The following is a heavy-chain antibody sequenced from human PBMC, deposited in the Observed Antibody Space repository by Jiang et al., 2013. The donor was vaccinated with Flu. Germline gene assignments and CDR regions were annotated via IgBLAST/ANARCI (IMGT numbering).Heavy chain of an antibody. J-gene: IGHJ4*02. CDR1: GFTFSSHA. Sequence: VQLLESGGGLVQPGGSLRLSCAASGFTFSSHAMTWVRQAPGKGLERVSSISDSGATTYYADSVRGRFTISRDNSKNTLYLQMNSLRAEDTAVYYCAKDLLPHIVVTKTFDYWGQGTLVTVSS. CDR2: ISDSGATT. D-gene: IGHD5-12*01. V-gene: IGHV3-23*01. CDR3: AKDLLPHIVVTKTFDY.